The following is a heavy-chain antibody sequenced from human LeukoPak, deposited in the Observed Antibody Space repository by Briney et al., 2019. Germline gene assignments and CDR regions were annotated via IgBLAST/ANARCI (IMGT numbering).Heavy chain of an antibody. D-gene: IGHD6-13*01. J-gene: IGHJ4*02. CDR1: GFTFSGSA. CDR2: IRSKTNSCAT. Sequence: PGGSLRLSCAASGFTFSGSAMHWVRQASGKGLEWVGRIRSKTNSCATAYAASVKGKFTISRDDSKNTAYLQMNSLKTEDTAVYYCATVAAAGFFDYWGQGTLVTVSS. CDR3: ATVAAAGFFDY. V-gene: IGHV3-73*01.